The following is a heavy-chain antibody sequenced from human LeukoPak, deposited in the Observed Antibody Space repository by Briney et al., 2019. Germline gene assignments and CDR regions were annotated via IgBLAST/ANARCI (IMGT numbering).Heavy chain of an antibody. CDR3: ARDKDYGDYGPLLEYYYGMDV. J-gene: IGHJ6*02. V-gene: IGHV1-18*01. D-gene: IGHD4-17*01. CDR2: ISAYNGNT. Sequence: ASVKVSCKASGYTFTSYGISWVRQAPGQGLEWMGWISAYNGNTNYAQKLQGRVTMTTDTSMSTAYMDLRSLRSDDTAVYYCARDKDYGDYGPLLEYYYGMDVWGQGTTVTVSS. CDR1: GYTFTSYG.